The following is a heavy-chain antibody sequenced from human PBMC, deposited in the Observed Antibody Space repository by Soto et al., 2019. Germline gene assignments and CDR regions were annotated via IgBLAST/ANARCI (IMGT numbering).Heavy chain of an antibody. D-gene: IGHD2-2*01. J-gene: IGHJ5*02. V-gene: IGHV1-18*01. Sequence: QGQLVQSGAEVKKPGASVKVSCTASGNTFTNFGVTWVRQAPGQGLEWMGGISAYTDDANYAQKFQGRVTMTIDTSTSTAYLDLRSLTSDDTAVYYCARVIPGAEAWFAPGGQGTLVTVSS. CDR2: ISAYTDDA. CDR3: ARVIPGAEAWFAP. CDR1: GNTFTNFG.